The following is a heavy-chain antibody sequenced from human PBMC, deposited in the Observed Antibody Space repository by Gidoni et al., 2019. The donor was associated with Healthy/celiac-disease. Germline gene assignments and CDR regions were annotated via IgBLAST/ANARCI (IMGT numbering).Heavy chain of an antibody. CDR1: GFTFDDYA. D-gene: IGHD6-6*01. CDR2: ISWNSGSI. CDR3: AKDGYSSSSDGYAFDI. V-gene: IGHV3-9*01. Sequence: EVQLVESGGGLVQPGRSLRLSCAASGFTFDDYAMHWVRQAPGKGLEWVSGISWNSGSIGYADSVKGRFTISRDNAKNSLYLQMNSLRAEDTALYYCAKDGYSSSSDGYAFDIWGQGTMVTVSS. J-gene: IGHJ3*02.